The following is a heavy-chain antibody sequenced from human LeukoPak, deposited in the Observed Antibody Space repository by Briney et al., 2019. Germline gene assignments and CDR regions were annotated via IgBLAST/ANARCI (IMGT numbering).Heavy chain of an antibody. CDR3: AKAPAYNSGWFIHQGDYMDV. J-gene: IGHJ6*03. Sequence: PGGSLRLSCAASGFTFSTYAMSWVRVRQAPGKGLEWVSTITGSGDRTYYTDSVKGRFTISRDNSKNTLYLQMNSLRAEDTAVFYCAKAPAYNSGWFIHQGDYMDVWGKGTTVTVSS. CDR1: GFTFSTYA. D-gene: IGHD6-19*01. CDR2: ITGSGDRT. V-gene: IGHV3-23*01.